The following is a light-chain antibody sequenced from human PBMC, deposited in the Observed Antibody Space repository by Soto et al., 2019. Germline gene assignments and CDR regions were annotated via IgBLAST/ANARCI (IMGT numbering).Light chain of an antibody. V-gene: IGLV2-23*02. Sequence: QSALTQPASVSGSPGQSITISCTGTSSDVGSYNLVSWYQQHPGKAPKLMIYEVSKRPSGVSNRFSGSKSGNTASLTISGLQAEDEADYYCCSYAGSSTFVSWVFGGGTKVTVL. CDR3: CSYAGSSTFVSWV. CDR2: EVS. CDR1: SSDVGSYNL. J-gene: IGLJ3*02.